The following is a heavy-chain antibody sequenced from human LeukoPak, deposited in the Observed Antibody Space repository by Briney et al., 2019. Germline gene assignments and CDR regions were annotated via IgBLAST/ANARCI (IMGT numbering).Heavy chain of an antibody. CDR3: ARLGKSGHYFDY. Sequence: GGSLRLSCTASGFTFSSYGMHWVRQAPGKGLEWVAVISYDGINKFYVDSVKGRFTISRDNSKNTLYLQMNSLRAEDTAVYYCARLGKSGHYFDYRGEGTLVTVSS. V-gene: IGHV3-30*03. CDR1: GFTFSSYG. CDR2: ISYDGINK. D-gene: IGHD4-23*01. J-gene: IGHJ4*02.